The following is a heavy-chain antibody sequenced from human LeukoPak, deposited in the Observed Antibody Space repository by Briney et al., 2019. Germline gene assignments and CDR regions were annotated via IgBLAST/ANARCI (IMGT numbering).Heavy chain of an antibody. CDR3: ARGRYGSGRIPYYYYYYYMDV. Sequence: ASETLSLTCAVYGGSFSGYYWSWIRQPPGKGLEWIGEINHSGSTNYNPSLKSRVTISVDTSKNQFSLKLSSVTAADTAVYYCARGRYGSGRIPYYYYYYYMDVWGKGTTVTVSS. CDR1: GGSFSGYY. D-gene: IGHD3-10*01. CDR2: INHSGST. J-gene: IGHJ6*03. V-gene: IGHV4-34*01.